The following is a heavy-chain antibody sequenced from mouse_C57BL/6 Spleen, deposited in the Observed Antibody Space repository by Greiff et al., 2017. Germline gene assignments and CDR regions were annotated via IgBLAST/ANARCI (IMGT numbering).Heavy chain of an antibody. CDR1: GYTFTSYW. Sequence: QVQLQQPGAELVRPGSSVKLSCKASGYTFTSYWMHWVKQRPIQGLEWIGNIDPSDSETPYNQKFKDKATLTVDKSSSTAYMQLSSLTSEDSAVYYCARNYGYGYYFDYWGQGTTLTVSS. V-gene: IGHV1-52*01. CDR2: IDPSDSET. J-gene: IGHJ2*01. D-gene: IGHD2-2*01. CDR3: ARNYGYGYYFDY.